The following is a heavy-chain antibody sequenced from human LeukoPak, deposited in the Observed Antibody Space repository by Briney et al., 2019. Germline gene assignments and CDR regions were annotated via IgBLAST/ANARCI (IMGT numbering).Heavy chain of an antibody. Sequence: KPSETLSLTCTVSGGSINTGDYYWSWIRQPPGKGLEWIGYIYHSGSTYYNPSLKSRVTISVDRFKNQFSLKLNSVTAADTAVYYCATITGEELDYWGQGTLVTVSS. CDR3: ATITGEELDY. CDR1: GGSINTGDYY. CDR2: IYHSGST. J-gene: IGHJ4*02. D-gene: IGHD7-27*01. V-gene: IGHV4-30-2*01.